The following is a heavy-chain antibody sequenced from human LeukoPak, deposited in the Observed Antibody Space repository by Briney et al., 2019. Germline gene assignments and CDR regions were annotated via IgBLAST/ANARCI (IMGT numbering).Heavy chain of an antibody. J-gene: IGHJ5*01. D-gene: IGHD2-2*01. CDR3: AGSREATSNWFVY. CDR1: GFTFSSYG. V-gene: IGHV3-33*01. Sequence: GGSLRLSCAASGFTFSSYGMHWVRQAPGKGLEWVAVIWYDGSNKYYADSVKGRFTISRDNSKNTLYLQMNSLRAEDTAVYHCAGSREATSNWFVYWGQGTLVTVSS. CDR2: IWYDGSNK.